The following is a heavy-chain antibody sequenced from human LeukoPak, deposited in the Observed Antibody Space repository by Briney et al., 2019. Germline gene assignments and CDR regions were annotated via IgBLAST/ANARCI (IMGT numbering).Heavy chain of an antibody. V-gene: IGHV1-8*01. CDR3: ARGSYYDILTGYYYYMDV. CDR1: GYTFTSYD. Sequence: ASVKVSCKASGYTFTSYDINWVRQATGQGLEWMGWMNPNSGNTGYAQKFQGRVTMTRNTSISTAYMELSSLRSEDTAVYYCARGSYYDILTGYYYYMDVWGKGTTVTISS. J-gene: IGHJ6*03. D-gene: IGHD3-9*01. CDR2: MNPNSGNT.